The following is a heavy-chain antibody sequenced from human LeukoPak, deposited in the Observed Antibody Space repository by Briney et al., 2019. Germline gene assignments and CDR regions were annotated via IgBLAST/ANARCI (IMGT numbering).Heavy chain of an antibody. V-gene: IGHV3-9*01. Sequence: PGGSLRLSCAASGFTFDDYAMHWVRQAPGKGLEWVSGISWNSGSIGYADSVKGRFTISRDNAKNSLYLQMNSLGAEDTALYYCAKDIRSRTVAGFDYWGQGTLVTVSS. CDR2: ISWNSGSI. CDR1: GFTFDDYA. D-gene: IGHD6-19*01. CDR3: AKDIRSRTVAGFDY. J-gene: IGHJ4*02.